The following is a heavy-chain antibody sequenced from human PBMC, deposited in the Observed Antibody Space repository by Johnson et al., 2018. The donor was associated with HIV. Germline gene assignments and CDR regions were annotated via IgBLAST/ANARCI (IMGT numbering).Heavy chain of an antibody. CDR1: GFTVSSNY. J-gene: IGHJ3*02. CDR2: LNWNGGST. CDR3: ARDTAHCDGGSCDAGTFDI. D-gene: IGHD2-15*01. Sequence: VHLVESGGGVVRPGESLRLSCTVSGFTVSSNYMSWVRQAPGKGLEWVSGLNWNGGSTNYAGPVNGRFPISRDNGKKFLYLQMNSLRDEDTAWYYCARDTAHCDGGSCDAGTFDIWGQGTMVTVSS. V-gene: IGHV3-20*04.